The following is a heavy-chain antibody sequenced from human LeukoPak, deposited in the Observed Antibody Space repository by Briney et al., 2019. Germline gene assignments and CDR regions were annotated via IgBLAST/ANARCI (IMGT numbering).Heavy chain of an antibody. D-gene: IGHD6-13*01. CDR3: ARDSIAAAGNDFNWFDP. CDR1: GFTFSSYS. Sequence: GGSLRLSCAASGFTFSSYSMNWVRQAPGKGLEWVSYISSSSSTIYYADSVKGRFTISRDNAKNSLYLQMNSLSDEDTAVYYCARDSIAAAGNDFNWFDPWGQGTLVTVSS. V-gene: IGHV3-48*02. CDR2: ISSSSSTI. J-gene: IGHJ5*02.